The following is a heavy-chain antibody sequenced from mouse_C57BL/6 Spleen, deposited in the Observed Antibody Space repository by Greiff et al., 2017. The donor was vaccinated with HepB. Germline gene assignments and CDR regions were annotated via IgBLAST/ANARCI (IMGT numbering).Heavy chain of an antibody. CDR3: AIDYYGSSYYFDY. J-gene: IGHJ2*01. CDR2: IDPSDSYT. D-gene: IGHD1-1*01. V-gene: IGHV1-69*01. Sequence: QVQLQQPGAELVMPGASVKLSCKASGYTFTSYWMHWVKQRPGQGLEWIGEIDPSDSYTNYNQKFKGKSTLTVDKSSSTAYMQLSSLTSEDSAVYYCAIDYYGSSYYFDYWGQGTTLTVSS. CDR1: GYTFTSYW.